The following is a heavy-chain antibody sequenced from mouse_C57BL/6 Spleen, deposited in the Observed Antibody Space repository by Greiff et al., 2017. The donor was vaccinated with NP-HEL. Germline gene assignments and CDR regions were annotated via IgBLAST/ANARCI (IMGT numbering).Heavy chain of an antibody. CDR2: IDPEDGDT. D-gene: IGHD2-1*01. V-gene: IGHV14-1*01. CDR1: GFNINDYY. CDR3: TSFDYGKPGAGFAY. Sequence: EVQLQQSGAELVRPGASVKLSCTASGFNINDYYMHWVKQRPEQGLEWIGRIDPEDGDTEYAPKFQGKATMTADTSSNTAYLQLSSLTSEDTVVYYCTSFDYGKPGAGFAYWGQGTLVTVSA. J-gene: IGHJ3*01.